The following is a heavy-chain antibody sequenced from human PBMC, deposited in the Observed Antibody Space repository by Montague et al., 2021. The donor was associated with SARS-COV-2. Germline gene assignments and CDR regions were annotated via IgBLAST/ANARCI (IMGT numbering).Heavy chain of an antibody. CDR2: IYYSGST. J-gene: IGHJ6*03. CDR3: ARLRDGVVPSPILGVGPYYSYYYMDV. V-gene: IGHV4-59*12. Sequence: SETLSLTCTVSGGSISSYYWSWIRQPPGKGLEWIGYIYYSGSTNXNPSLKSRVTISVDTSKNQFSLKLTSVAAADTAVYYCARLRDGVVPSPILGVGPYYSYYYMDVWGRGTTVTVSS. D-gene: IGHD3-10*01. CDR1: GGSISSYY.